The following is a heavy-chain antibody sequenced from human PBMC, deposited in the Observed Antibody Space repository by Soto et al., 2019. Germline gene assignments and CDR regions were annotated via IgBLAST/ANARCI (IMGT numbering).Heavy chain of an antibody. CDR3: TITRRDPQLHGLDY. CDR1: GYSISSSNW. Sequence: PSETLSLTCAVSGYSISSSNWWGWIRQPPGKGLEWIGYIYYSGSTYYNPSLKSRVTMSVDTSKNQFSLKLNSVTAVDTAVYYSTITRRDPQLHGLDYCAPGTLVTVSS. J-gene: IGHJ4*02. CDR2: IYYSGST. V-gene: IGHV4-28*01. D-gene: IGHD5-12*01.